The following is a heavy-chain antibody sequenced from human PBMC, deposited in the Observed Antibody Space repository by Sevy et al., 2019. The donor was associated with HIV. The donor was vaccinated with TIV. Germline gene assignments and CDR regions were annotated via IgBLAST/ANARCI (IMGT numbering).Heavy chain of an antibody. D-gene: IGHD3-10*01. Sequence: SETLSLTCAVSGYSISSGYYWGWIRQPPGKGLEWIGSIFYSGNTYQNPSLKSRVTISVDTAKKQFSLKLSSVTAADTAVYYCARAVQYYHATGRGENWFDPWGQGTLVTVSS. CDR1: GYSISSGYY. J-gene: IGHJ5*02. CDR3: ARAVQYYHATGRGENWFDP. CDR2: IFYSGNT. V-gene: IGHV4-38-2*01.